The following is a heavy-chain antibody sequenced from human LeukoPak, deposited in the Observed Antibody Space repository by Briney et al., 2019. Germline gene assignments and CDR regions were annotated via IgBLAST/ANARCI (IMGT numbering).Heavy chain of an antibody. V-gene: IGHV4-30-4*01. Sequence: PSQTLSLTCTVSGASIITNDYYWSWIRQPPGKGLGWIGYIYYSENAYYNPSLKSRVTLSVDTSKNQFSLNLNSVTAADTAVYYCARDRYGDYFVDYWGQGTLVTVSS. CDR2: IYYSENA. J-gene: IGHJ4*02. CDR3: ARDRYGDYFVDY. CDR1: GASIITNDYY. D-gene: IGHD4-17*01.